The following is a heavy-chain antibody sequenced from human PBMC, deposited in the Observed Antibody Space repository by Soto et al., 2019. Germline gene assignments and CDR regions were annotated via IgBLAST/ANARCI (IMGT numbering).Heavy chain of an antibody. CDR1: GFTFSSYG. CDR3: ANFYNRNDYSMDV. Sequence: GGSLRLSCAASGFTFSSYGMHWVRQAPGKGLEWVAVISYDGSNKYYADSVKGRFTISRDNSKNTLYLQMNSLRAEDTAVYYCANFYNRNDYSMDVWGQGTTVTVSS. V-gene: IGHV3-30*18. J-gene: IGHJ6*02. CDR2: ISYDGSNK. D-gene: IGHD1-1*01.